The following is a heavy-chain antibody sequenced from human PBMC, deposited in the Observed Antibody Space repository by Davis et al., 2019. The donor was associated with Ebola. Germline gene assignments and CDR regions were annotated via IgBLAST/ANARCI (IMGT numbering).Heavy chain of an antibody. V-gene: IGHV1-2*06. CDR1: GYAFTGYH. J-gene: IGHJ6*04. D-gene: IGHD4-17*01. CDR3: ARAPPNDYGEVYYYGMDV. Sequence: ASVKVSCKASGYAFTGYHMHWVRQAPGQGLEWMGRINPNSGGTNYAQKFQGRVTMTRDTSISTAYMELSRLRSDDTAVYYCARAPPNDYGEVYYYGMDVWGKGTTVTVSS. CDR2: INPNSGGT.